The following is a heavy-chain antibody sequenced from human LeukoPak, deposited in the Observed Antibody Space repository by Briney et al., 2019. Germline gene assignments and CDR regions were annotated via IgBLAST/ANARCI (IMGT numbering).Heavy chain of an antibody. CDR2: IKQDGSEK. D-gene: IGHD2-2*01. J-gene: IGHJ3*02. CDR3: ARDGLPAAIRAFDI. Sequence: TGGSLRLSCAASGFTFCSYWMRWVRQAPGKGLEWVAYIKQDGSEKYYVDSVKGRFTISRDNAKNSLYLQMNSLRAEDTAVYYCARDGLPAAIRAFDIWGEETMVTVSS. V-gene: IGHV3-7*01. CDR1: GFTFCSYW.